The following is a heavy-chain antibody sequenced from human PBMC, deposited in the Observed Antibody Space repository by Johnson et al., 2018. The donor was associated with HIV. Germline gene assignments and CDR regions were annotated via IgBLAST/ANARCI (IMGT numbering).Heavy chain of an antibody. CDR2: ISSDGGSS. V-gene: IGHV3-64*01. CDR3: ARRAHDAFDI. J-gene: IGHJ3*02. Sequence: VQLVESGGGLVQPGGSLRLSCAASGFTISSYAMHWVRQAPGKGLEYVSAISSDGGSSYSANSVKGRFTISRDNSKNTLFLQMGSLRAEDMAVYYCARRAHDAFDIWGQGTMVTVSS. CDR1: GFTISSYA.